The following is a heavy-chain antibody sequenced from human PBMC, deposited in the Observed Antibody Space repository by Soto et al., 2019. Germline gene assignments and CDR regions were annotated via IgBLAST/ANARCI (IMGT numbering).Heavy chain of an antibody. CDR1: GFTFSGYA. CDR3: ARDLLYESSGFDAFDI. CDR2: VLYDGINK. V-gene: IGHV3-30-3*01. Sequence: PAGGSLRLSCAASGFTFSGYAMHWVRQAPGKGLEWVAVVLYDGINKYYADSVKGRFTISRENSKNTLYLQMNSLRVEDTAVYYCARDLLYESSGFDAFDIWGQGTMVTVSS. J-gene: IGHJ3*02. D-gene: IGHD3-22*01.